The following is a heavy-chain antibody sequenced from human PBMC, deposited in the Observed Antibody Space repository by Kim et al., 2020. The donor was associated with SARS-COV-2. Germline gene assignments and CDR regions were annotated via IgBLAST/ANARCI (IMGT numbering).Heavy chain of an antibody. D-gene: IGHD3-22*01. J-gene: IGHJ4*02. Sequence: GGSLRLSCAASGFTFSDYWMSWVRQAPGKGLEWVANIKKDGSETLYANSVKGRFTISRDNAKNSLYLQMDNLGADDAAVYYCARPLYDSSARFVYWGQGTLLTVSS. V-gene: IGHV3-7*01. CDR3: ARPLYDSSARFVY. CDR2: IKKDGSET. CDR1: GFTFSDYW.